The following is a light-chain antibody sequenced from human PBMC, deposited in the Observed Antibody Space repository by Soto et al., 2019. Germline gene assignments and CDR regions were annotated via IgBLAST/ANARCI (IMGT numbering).Light chain of an antibody. CDR3: QQGYMDPIT. CDR1: QTIDVY. J-gene: IGKJ5*01. Sequence: DIQMTQSPSSLSASVGDRVAITCRASQTIDVYLNWYVQKPGRAPQLLIYAASKLQSGVPSRFSGSGSGTDFTLTISSLQADDSATYFCQQGYMDPITFGQGTRLEIK. CDR2: AAS. V-gene: IGKV1-39*01.